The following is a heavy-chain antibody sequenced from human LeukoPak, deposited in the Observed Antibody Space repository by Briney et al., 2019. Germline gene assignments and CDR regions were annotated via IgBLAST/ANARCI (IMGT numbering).Heavy chain of an antibody. CDR3: ASNSKFWSGYPAFDY. V-gene: IGHV3-53*01. D-gene: IGHD3-3*01. Sequence: GGSLRLSCAASGFTVSSNYMSWVRQAPRKGLEGVSVIYSGGSTYYADSVKGRFTISRDNSKNTLYLQMNSLRAEDTAVYYCASNSKFWSGYPAFDYWGQGTLVTVSS. J-gene: IGHJ4*02. CDR2: IYSGGST. CDR1: GFTVSSNY.